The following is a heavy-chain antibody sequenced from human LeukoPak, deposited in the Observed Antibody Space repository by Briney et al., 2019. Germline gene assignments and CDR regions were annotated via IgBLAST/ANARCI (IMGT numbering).Heavy chain of an antibody. Sequence: SVKVSCKASGYTFTGYYMHWVRQAPGQGLEWMGWINPNSGGTNYAQKFQGRVTMTRDTSTGTVYMELSRLRSDDTAVYYCARTLYIAAAPGGFDYWGQGTLVTVSS. CDR2: INPNSGGT. CDR1: GYTFTGYY. D-gene: IGHD6-13*01. CDR3: ARTLYIAAAPGGFDY. V-gene: IGHV1-2*02. J-gene: IGHJ4*02.